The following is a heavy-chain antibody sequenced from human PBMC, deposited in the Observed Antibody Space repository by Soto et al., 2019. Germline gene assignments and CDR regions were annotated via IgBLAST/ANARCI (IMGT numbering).Heavy chain of an antibody. J-gene: IGHJ4*02. Sequence: GVSLRLSCAASGFTFSSYAMSWVRQAPGKGLEWVSAISGSGGSTYYADSVKGRFTISRDNSKNTLYLQMNSLRAEDTAVYYCAKVSNIVVVPAANVWGQGTLVTVSS. D-gene: IGHD2-2*01. CDR3: AKVSNIVVVPAANV. CDR2: ISGSGGST. V-gene: IGHV3-23*01. CDR1: GFTFSSYA.